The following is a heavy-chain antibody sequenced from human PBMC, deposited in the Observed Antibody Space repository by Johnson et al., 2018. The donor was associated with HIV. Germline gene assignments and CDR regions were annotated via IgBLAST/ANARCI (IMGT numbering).Heavy chain of an antibody. CDR3: AKDLFTEREDDVFDV. J-gene: IGHJ3*01. CDR1: GFAFSSYA. D-gene: IGHD1-26*01. CDR2: IWYDGSNK. Sequence: QVQLVESGGGVVQPGTSLRLSCTASGFAFSSYAMHWVRQAPGKGLEWVAVIWYDGSNKYYADSVKGRFTISRDNSKNTLYLQMNSLRAEDTAVYYCAKDLFTEREDDVFDVWGQGTMVTVSS. V-gene: IGHV3-33*06.